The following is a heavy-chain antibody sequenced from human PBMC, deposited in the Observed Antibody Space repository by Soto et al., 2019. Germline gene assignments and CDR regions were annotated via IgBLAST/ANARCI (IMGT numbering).Heavy chain of an antibody. CDR3: AKDGIAAASYYYYGMDV. Sequence: PCGSLRLSCAASGVTFISYVIIFFRHMAGKGREWVSAISGSGGSTYYADSVKGRFTISRDNSKNTLYLQMNSLRDEDTAVYYCAKDGIAAASYYYYGMDVWGQETTVTVSS. J-gene: IGHJ6*02. CDR1: GVTFISYV. D-gene: IGHD6-13*01. CDR2: ISGSGGST. V-gene: IGHV3-23*01.